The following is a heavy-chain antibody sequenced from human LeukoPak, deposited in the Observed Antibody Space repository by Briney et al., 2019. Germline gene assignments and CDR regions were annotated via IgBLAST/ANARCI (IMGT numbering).Heavy chain of an antibody. CDR3: ARSVRHYYGSGPLDY. Sequence: PSETLSLTCTVSGGSISSYYWSWIRQPPGKGLEWFGYIYYSGSTNYNPSLKSRVNISVDTSKNQFSLKLSSVTAADTAVYYCARSVRHYYGSGPLDYWGQGTLVTVSS. CDR2: IYYSGST. CDR1: GGSISSYY. D-gene: IGHD3-10*01. J-gene: IGHJ4*02. V-gene: IGHV4-59*01.